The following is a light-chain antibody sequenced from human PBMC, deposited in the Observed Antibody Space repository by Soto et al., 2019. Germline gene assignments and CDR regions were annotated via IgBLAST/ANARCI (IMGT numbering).Light chain of an antibody. V-gene: IGKV3-11*01. Sequence: VFTQSPATLSLSPGERATLSCRASQSINAYLAWYQHKPGQSPRLLIYDASNRATGIPARFSGSGSGTDFTLTISYLEPEDFAVYYCQQRYNWPSTFGQGTRLEIK. CDR1: QSINAY. J-gene: IGKJ5*01. CDR3: QQRYNWPST. CDR2: DAS.